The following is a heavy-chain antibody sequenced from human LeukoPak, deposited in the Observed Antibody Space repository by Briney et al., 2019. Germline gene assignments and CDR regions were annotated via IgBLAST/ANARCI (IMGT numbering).Heavy chain of an antibody. Sequence: GGSLRLSCVASGFTFSSYAMHWVRQAPGKGLEWVAVISYDGSNKYYADSVKGRFTISRDNSKNTLYLQMNSLRAEDTAVYYCAKVGIVATILGLPNYWGQGTLVTVSS. V-gene: IGHV3-30*01. D-gene: IGHD5-12*01. J-gene: IGHJ4*02. CDR1: GFTFSSYA. CDR3: AKVGIVATILGLPNY. CDR2: ISYDGSNK.